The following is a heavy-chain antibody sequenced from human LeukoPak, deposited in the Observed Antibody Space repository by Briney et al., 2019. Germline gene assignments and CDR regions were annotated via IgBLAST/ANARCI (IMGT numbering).Heavy chain of an antibody. D-gene: IGHD1-26*01. V-gene: IGHV3-30*03. J-gene: IGHJ3*02. CDR1: GFTFSSSG. Sequence: GGSLRLSCAASGFTFSSSGIHWVRQAPGKGLEWVAVISYDGSNKYYADSVKGRFTVSRDNSKNTLYLQMNSLRAEDTAVYYCARESKWELRRYAFDIWGQGTMVTVSS. CDR3: ARESKWELRRYAFDI. CDR2: ISYDGSNK.